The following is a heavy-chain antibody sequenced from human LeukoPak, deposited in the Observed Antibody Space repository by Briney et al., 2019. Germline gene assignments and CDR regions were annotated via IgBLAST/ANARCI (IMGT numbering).Heavy chain of an antibody. D-gene: IGHD3-3*01. CDR1: GFTFSTYA. CDR3: AKGPNFYSWRAVDY. J-gene: IGHJ4*02. CDR2: ISGSDGNT. Sequence: PGGSLRLSCAASGFTFSTYAMSWVRQAPGKGLEWVSAISGSDGNTYYADSVKGRFTISRDKSESILYLQMDSLRADDTAIYYCAKGPNFYSWRAVDYWGQGSLVTVSS. V-gene: IGHV3-23*01.